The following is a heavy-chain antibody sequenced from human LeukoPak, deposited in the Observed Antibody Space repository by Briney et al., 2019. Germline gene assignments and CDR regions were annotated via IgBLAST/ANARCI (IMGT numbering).Heavy chain of an antibody. CDR3: ACSGYYYSVDY. CDR2: ISGSGGST. D-gene: IGHD3-22*01. V-gene: IGHV3-23*01. CDR1: GFTFSTYA. J-gene: IGHJ4*02. Sequence: PGGSLRLSFAAAGFTFSTYAMGGVRQAPGKGLEWVSAISGSGGSTYYADSVKGRFPISRDNSKNTLYLQMNSLRAEDTAVYYCACSGYYYSVDYWGQGTLVTVSS.